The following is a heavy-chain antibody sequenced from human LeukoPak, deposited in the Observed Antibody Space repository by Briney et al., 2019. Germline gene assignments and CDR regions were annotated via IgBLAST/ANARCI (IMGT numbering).Heavy chain of an antibody. D-gene: IGHD3-22*01. CDR3: AKDTYDSSGYPPPTPGY. V-gene: IGHV3-23*01. J-gene: IGHJ4*02. Sequence: GGSLRLSCAASGLTVSSYAMSWVRQAPGKGLGWVSAIRGSGGSTYYADSVKGRFTISRDNSKNTLYLQMNSLRAEDTAVYYCAKDTYDSSGYPPPTPGYWGQGTLVTVSS. CDR1: GLTVSSYA. CDR2: IRGSGGST.